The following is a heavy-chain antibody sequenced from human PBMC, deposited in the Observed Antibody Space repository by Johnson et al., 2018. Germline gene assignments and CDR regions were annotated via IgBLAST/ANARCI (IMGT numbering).Heavy chain of an antibody. CDR1: GFTFSSYG. D-gene: IGHD3-22*01. CDR2: ISYDGSNK. Sequence: QVQLVQSGGGVVQPGRSLRLSCAASGFTFSSYGMHWVRQAPGKGLEWVAVISYDGSNKYYADSVKGRFTISRDNSKNTLYLQMNSLGAEDTALYYCARGPYYYDRSGPNYYYYGMDVWGQGTTVTVSS. V-gene: IGHV3-33*05. J-gene: IGHJ6*02. CDR3: ARGPYYYDRSGPNYYYYGMDV.